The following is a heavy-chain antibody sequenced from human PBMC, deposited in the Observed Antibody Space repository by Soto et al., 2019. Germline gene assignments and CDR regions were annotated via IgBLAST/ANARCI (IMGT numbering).Heavy chain of an antibody. J-gene: IGHJ5*01. Sequence: QVQLQESGPGLVKPSETLSLSCFISGGSFSNDYWTWIRQSPGKGLEWIGYIFHTGITDYNPSVKSRVTISIDKSRNLFSLNLTSVTAADTPVYYCARDRYFYDSRGYYRTLDSWGQGTLVTVSS. D-gene: IGHD3-22*01. CDR1: GGSFSNDY. CDR3: ARDRYFYDSRGYYRTLDS. CDR2: IFHTGIT. V-gene: IGHV4-59*01.